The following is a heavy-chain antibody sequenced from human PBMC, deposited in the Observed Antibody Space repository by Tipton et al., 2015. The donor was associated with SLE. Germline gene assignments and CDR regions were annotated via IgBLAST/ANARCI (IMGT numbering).Heavy chain of an antibody. D-gene: IGHD6-13*01. CDR2: THYSGTT. J-gene: IGHJ3*02. Sequence: GLVKPSETLSLTCTVSGDSLSTYYWSWIRQSPGKELEWIGYTHYSGTTDYNPSLKSRVTISVDTSKTHFSLRLSSVTAADTAVYYCARAPLTIAAAGAFDSWGRGTMVTVSS. V-gene: IGHV4-59*01. CDR3: ARAPLTIAAAGAFDS. CDR1: GDSLSTYY.